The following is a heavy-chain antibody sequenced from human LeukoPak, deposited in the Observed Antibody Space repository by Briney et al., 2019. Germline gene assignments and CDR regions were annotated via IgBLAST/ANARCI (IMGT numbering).Heavy chain of an antibody. CDR3: ARHRLGGYSSYWSGAGRFDI. CDR1: GGSISSGSYS. CDR2: FYTSGST. D-gene: IGHD6-13*01. J-gene: IGHJ3*02. Sequence: SQTLSLTCTVSGGSISSGSYSWSWIRQPAGKGLEWIGRFYTSGSTNYNPSLKSRVTISVDTSKNHFSLKLNSVTAADTAVYYCARHRLGGYSSYWSGAGRFDIWGQGTMVTVSS. V-gene: IGHV4-61*02.